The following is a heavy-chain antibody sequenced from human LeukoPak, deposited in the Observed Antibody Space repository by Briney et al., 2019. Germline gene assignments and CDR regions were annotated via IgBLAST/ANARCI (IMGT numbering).Heavy chain of an antibody. CDR1: GGSISNYY. D-gene: IGHD3-22*01. CDR3: ARGLGYYYESGGYYSSSRPSDY. Sequence: SETLSLTCTVSGGSISNYYWNWIRQSPGKGLEWIGNIYYSGSTNYNPSLKSRVSISADTSKNHFSLRLSSVTAADTAVYYCARGLGYYYESGGYYSSSRPSDYWGQGTLVTVSS. J-gene: IGHJ4*02. CDR2: IYYSGST. V-gene: IGHV4-59*01.